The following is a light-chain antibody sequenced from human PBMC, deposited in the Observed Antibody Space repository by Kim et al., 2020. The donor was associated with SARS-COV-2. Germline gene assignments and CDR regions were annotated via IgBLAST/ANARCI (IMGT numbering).Light chain of an antibody. CDR2: YDS. CDR1: NIGSKS. J-gene: IGLJ3*02. Sequence: SYELTQPPSVSVAPGKTARITCGGNNIGSKSVHWYQQKPGQAPVLVIYYDSDRPSGIPERFSGSNSGNTATLTISRVEAGDEADYYCQVWDSSSDHRMFGGGTQLTV. CDR3: QVWDSSSDHRM. V-gene: IGLV3-21*04.